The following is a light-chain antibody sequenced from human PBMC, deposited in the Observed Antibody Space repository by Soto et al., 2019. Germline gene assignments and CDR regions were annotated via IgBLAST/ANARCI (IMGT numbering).Light chain of an antibody. CDR3: QSYDSSLSAVV. CDR1: SANIGAGYD. V-gene: IGLV1-40*01. J-gene: IGLJ2*01. CDR2: QNN. Sequence: QSVLTQPPSVSGAPGQRVSISCTGSSANIGAGYDVHWYEHLPGTAPKLLIYQNNNRPSGVPDRFSGSKSGTSASLAITVLQAEDEADYYCQSYDSSLSAVVFGGGTKLPVL.